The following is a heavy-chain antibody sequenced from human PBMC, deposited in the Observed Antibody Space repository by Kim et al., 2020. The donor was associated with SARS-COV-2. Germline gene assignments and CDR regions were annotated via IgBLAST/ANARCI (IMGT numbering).Heavy chain of an antibody. CDR2: YTGST. D-gene: IGHD3-10*01. Sequence: YTGSTNYHPSLQSRVTISLDTSKNHFSLKLTSVTAADTAVYYCVRGLWLGTWGQGTLVTVSS. CDR3: VRGLWLGT. J-gene: IGHJ5*02. V-gene: IGHV4-61*03.